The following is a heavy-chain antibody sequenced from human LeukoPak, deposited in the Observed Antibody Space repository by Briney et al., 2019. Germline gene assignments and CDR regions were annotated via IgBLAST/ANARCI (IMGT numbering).Heavy chain of an antibody. CDR1: GYTFTGYY. D-gene: IGHD3-10*01. CDR3: ARSYGEADAFDI. V-gene: IGHV1-2*02. CDR2: INPNSGGT. J-gene: IGHJ3*02. Sequence: ASVKVYCKASGYTFTGYYMHWVRQAPGQGLEWMGWINPNSGGTNYAQKFQGRVTMTRDTSISTAYMELSRLRSDDTAVYYCARSYGEADAFDIWGQGTMVTVSS.